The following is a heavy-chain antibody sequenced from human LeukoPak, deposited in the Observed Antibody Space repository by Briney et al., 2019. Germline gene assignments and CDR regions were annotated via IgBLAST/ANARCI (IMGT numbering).Heavy chain of an antibody. V-gene: IGHV1-69*13. D-gene: IGHD3-10*01. CDR1: GGTFSSYA. J-gene: IGHJ6*02. CDR2: IIPIFGTA. CDR3: ARDYGSGSDYGMDV. Sequence: ASVKVSCKASGGTFSSYAISWVRQAPGQGLEWMGGIIPIFGTANYAQKFQGRVTITADESTSTAYMELSSLRSEDTAVYYCARDYGSGSDYGMDVRGQGTTVTVSS.